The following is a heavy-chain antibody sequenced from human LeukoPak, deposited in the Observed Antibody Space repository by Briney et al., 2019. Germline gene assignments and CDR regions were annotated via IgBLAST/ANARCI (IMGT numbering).Heavy chain of an antibody. Sequence: ASETPSLTCAVSGYSLSNGFYWGWIRQPPGKGLEWIGSIFHTGNTYYNSSLKSRLTISVDTSKNQFSLQLRSVTAADTAVYYCARLRYSGSSLGAFDYWGQGTLVTVSS. J-gene: IGHJ4*02. V-gene: IGHV4-38-2*01. D-gene: IGHD1-26*01. CDR3: ARLRYSGSSLGAFDY. CDR1: GYSLSNGFY. CDR2: IFHTGNT.